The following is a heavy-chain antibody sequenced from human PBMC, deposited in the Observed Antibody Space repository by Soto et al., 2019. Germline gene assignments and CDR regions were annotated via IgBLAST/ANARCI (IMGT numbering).Heavy chain of an antibody. Sequence: QVQLVESGGGVVQPGRSLRVSCAASGFNFTNYAIHWVRQAPGKGLEWVAVISYDGSNKYYADSVKGRFTISRDNSKNRLYLQMNSLRAEDTAVYYCARSIVGDTLLEYFDYWGQGILVTVSS. CDR3: ARSIVGDTLLEYFDY. CDR1: GFNFTNYA. CDR2: ISYDGSNK. D-gene: IGHD1-26*01. J-gene: IGHJ4*02. V-gene: IGHV3-30-3*01.